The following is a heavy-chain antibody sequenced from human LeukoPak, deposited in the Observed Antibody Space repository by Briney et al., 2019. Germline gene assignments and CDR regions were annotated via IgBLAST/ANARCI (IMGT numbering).Heavy chain of an antibody. Sequence: GGSLRLSCAASGFTFSGCHRHWVRQAPGKGLEWVALVWHDGSKTYYADSVKGRFTISRDNSKNTLYLQMNSLRAEDTAVYYCAPEYYYSSGYYSGDSGFDYWGQGTLVTVSS. D-gene: IGHD3-22*01. J-gene: IGHJ4*02. CDR2: VWHDGSKT. CDR3: APEYYYSSGYYSGDSGFDY. V-gene: IGHV3-30*02. CDR1: GFTFSGCH.